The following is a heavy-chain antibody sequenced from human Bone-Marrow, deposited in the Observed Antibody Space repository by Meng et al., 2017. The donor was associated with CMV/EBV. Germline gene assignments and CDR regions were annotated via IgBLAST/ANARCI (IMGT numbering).Heavy chain of an antibody. CDR1: GFSLSTSGVG. CDR3: AHRQVGEYQLLSPMNWFDP. CDR2: IYWNDVK. D-gene: IGHD2-2*01. Sequence: SGPTLVKPTQTLTLTCTFSGFSLSTSGVGVGWIRQPPGKALEWLALIYWNDVKRYSPSLKSRLTITKDTSKNQVVLTMTNMDPVDTATYYCAHRQVGEYQLLSPMNWFDPWGQGTLVTVSS. J-gene: IGHJ5*02. V-gene: IGHV2-5*01.